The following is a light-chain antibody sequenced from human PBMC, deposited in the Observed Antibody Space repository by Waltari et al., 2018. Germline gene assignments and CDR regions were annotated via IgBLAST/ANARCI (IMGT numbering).Light chain of an antibody. CDR3: MQSIQFPLT. Sequence: DVVMTQTPLALSVTPGQPASISCKSSQSLLHSDGKTHLYWYLQKPGQPPRLLSYEVSNRFSGVPDRFSGSGSGTDFTLKISRVEAEDVGLYYCMQSIQFPLTFGGGTKVEIK. V-gene: IGKV2D-29*01. CDR2: EVS. CDR1: QSLLHSDGKTH. J-gene: IGKJ4*01.